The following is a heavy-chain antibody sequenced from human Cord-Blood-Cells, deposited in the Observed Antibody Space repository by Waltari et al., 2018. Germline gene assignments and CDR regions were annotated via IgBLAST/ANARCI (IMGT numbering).Heavy chain of an antibody. V-gene: IGHV1-46*01. J-gene: IGHJ3*02. CDR1: GYTFTSYY. CDR3: ARPSGHSGSADAFDI. CDR2: INPRCGIT. Sequence: QVQLVQSGAEVKKPGASVKVSCKASGYTFTSYYMHWVRQAPGQGLEWMGIINPRCGITSYAQKFQCRVAMTRDTYTRTVYMERSSLRSEDTAGYYCARPSGHSGSADAFDIWGQGTMVTVSS. D-gene: IGHD1-26*01.